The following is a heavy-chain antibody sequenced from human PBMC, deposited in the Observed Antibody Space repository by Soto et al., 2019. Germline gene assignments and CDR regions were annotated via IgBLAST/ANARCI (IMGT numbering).Heavy chain of an antibody. D-gene: IGHD2-15*01. V-gene: IGHV3-30-3*01. CDR2: ISYDGSNE. J-gene: IGHJ6*02. CDR3: CELVVAATNYYYCMYV. Sequence: QVQLVESGGGVVQPGRSLRLSCAASGFTFSSYAMHWVRQAPGKGLEWVAVISYDGSNEYYADSVKGRFTISRDNSKNTLYLQMNSLRAEDTAVYYFCELVVAATNYYYCMYVWGQGTTVTVSS. CDR1: GFTFSSYA.